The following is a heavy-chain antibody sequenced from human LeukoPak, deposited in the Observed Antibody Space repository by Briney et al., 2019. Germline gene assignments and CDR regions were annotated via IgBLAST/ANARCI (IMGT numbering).Heavy chain of an antibody. CDR3: ARDRYSSK. CDR1: GFTFSSYW. Sequence: GGSLRLSCVASGFTFSSYWMTWVRQAPGKGLEWVANIKEDGSEKYYVDSVKGRFSISRDNARNSLFLQMNSPRAEDTAVYYCARDRYSSKWGQGTLVTVSS. CDR2: IKEDGSEK. V-gene: IGHV3-7*01. D-gene: IGHD6-19*01. J-gene: IGHJ1*01.